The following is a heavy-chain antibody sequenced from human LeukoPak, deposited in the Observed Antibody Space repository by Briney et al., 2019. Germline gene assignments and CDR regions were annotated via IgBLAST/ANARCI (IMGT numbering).Heavy chain of an antibody. D-gene: IGHD4-17*01. V-gene: IGHV4-38-2*02. CDR3: ARNHDYGDYRFDY. CDR1: GYSISSGYY. J-gene: IGHJ4*02. CDR2: IYHSGST. Sequence: SETLSLTCTVSGYSISSGYYWGWIRQPPGKGLEWIGSIYHSGSTYYNPSLKSRVTISVDTSKNQFSLKLSSVTAADTAVYYCARNHDYGDYRFDYWGQGTLVTVSS.